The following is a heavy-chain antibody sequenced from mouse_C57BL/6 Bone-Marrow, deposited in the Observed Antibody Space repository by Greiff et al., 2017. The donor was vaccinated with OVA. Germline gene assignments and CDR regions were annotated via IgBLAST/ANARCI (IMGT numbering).Heavy chain of an antibody. V-gene: IGHV1-5*01. D-gene: IGHD1-1*01. Sequence: EVQLQQSGTVLARPGASVKMSCKTSGYTFTSYWMHWVKQRPGQGLEWIGAIYPGNSDTSYNQKFKGKAKLTAVTPASTAYMELSSLTNEDSAVYYCTRWEIYYSGSSYVPYAMDYWGKGTSVTVSS. CDR1: GYTFTSYW. CDR3: TRWEIYYSGSSYVPYAMDY. CDR2: IYPGNSDT. J-gene: IGHJ4*01.